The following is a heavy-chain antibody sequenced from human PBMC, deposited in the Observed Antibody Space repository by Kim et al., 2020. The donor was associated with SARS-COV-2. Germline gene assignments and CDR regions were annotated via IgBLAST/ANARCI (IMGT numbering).Heavy chain of an antibody. V-gene: IGHV3-30*18. J-gene: IGHJ4*02. D-gene: IGHD3-22*01. CDR1: GFTFSNYG. CDR2: ISYDGSNK. CDR3: AKDYGKLGYYYDSRGYTPLGY. Sequence: GGSLRLSCAASGFTFSNYGMHWVRQAPGKGLEWVALISYDGSNKYYADSVKGRFTISRDNSKNTLYLQMNSLRAEDTAVFYCAKDYGKLGYYYDSRGYTPLGYWGQGTLVTVSS.